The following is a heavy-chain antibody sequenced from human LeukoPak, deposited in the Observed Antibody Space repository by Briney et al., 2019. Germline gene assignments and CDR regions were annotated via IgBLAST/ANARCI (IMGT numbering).Heavy chain of an antibody. CDR1: GYSFTSNY. CDR2: IYPRDGST. J-gene: IGHJ4*02. CDR3: ARGQEAFDY. V-gene: IGHV1-46*01. Sequence: PVASVKVSCKASGYSFTSNYIHWVRQAPGQGLEWMGMIYPRDGSTSYAQKFQGRVTVTRDTSTSTVHMELSGLRSEDTAVYYCARGQEAFDYWGQGTLVTVSS.